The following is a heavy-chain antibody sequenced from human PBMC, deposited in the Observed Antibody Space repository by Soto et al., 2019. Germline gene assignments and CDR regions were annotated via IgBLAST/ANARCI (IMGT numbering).Heavy chain of an antibody. J-gene: IGHJ6*02. Sequence: GGSLRLSCAASGFTFSSYWINFFRQSPCKWLEWVANIKQDGSEKYYVDSVKGRFTISRDNAKNSLYLQMNSLRAEDTAVYYCASLLVVVAATNYYYGMDVWGQGTTVTVSS. CDR2: IKQDGSEK. CDR1: GFTFSSYW. V-gene: IGHV3-7*01. D-gene: IGHD2-15*01. CDR3: ASLLVVVAATNYYYGMDV.